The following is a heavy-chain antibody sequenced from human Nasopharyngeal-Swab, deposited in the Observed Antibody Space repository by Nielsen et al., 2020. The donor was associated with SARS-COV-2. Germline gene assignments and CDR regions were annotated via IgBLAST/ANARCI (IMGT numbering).Heavy chain of an antibody. Sequence: ASVKVSCKASGYTFTSYAMHWVRQAPGQRLEWMGWNKAGNGNTKYSQKFQGRVTITRDTSASTAYMELSSLRSEDTAVYYCARGESVRGYYPIPTDYWGQGTLVTVSS. CDR1: GYTFTSYA. CDR2: NKAGNGNT. D-gene: IGHD3-22*01. J-gene: IGHJ4*02. V-gene: IGHV1-3*01. CDR3: ARGESVRGYYPIPTDY.